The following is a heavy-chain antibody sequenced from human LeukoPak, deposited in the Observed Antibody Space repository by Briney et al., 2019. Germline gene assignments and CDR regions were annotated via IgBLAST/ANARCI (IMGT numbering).Heavy chain of an antibody. CDR2: IYPGESDT. CDR3: ARHETGPYFDY. J-gene: IGHJ4*02. V-gene: IGHV5-51*01. CDR1: GSRFTSYW. D-gene: IGHD1-1*01. Sequence: GAPLQISGKGPGSRFTSYWIGGGRQMPGKGLEGRGIIYPGESDTRYSPSFQGQVTISADKSISTAYLQWSSLKASDTAMYYCARHETGPYFDYWGQGTLVTVSS.